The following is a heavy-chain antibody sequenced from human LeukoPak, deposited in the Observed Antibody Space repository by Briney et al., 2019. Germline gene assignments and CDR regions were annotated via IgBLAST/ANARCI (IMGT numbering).Heavy chain of an antibody. Sequence: GGSLRLSCAASGFTFSSYAMSWVRQAPGKGLEWVGFIRSKAYGGTTEYAASVKGRFTISRDDSKSIAYLQMNSLKTEDTAVYYCTRDEEGAFDIWGQGTMVTVSS. CDR1: GFTFSSYA. CDR3: TRDEEGAFDI. CDR2: IRSKAYGGTT. J-gene: IGHJ3*02. V-gene: IGHV3-49*04.